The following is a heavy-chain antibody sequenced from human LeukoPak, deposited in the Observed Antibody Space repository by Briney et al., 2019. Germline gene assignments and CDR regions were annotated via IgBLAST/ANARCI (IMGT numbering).Heavy chain of an antibody. V-gene: IGHV3-66*04. CDR3: ARQSGTYPIFDY. CDR1: GFTFSSYA. Sequence: PGGSLRLSCAASGFTFSSYAMSWVRQAPGKGLEWVSVIYSGGSTFYADSVKGRFTISRDNSKNTLYLQMNSLRAEDTAVYYCARQSGTYPIFDYWGQGTLVTVSS. D-gene: IGHD1-26*01. J-gene: IGHJ4*02. CDR2: IYSGGST.